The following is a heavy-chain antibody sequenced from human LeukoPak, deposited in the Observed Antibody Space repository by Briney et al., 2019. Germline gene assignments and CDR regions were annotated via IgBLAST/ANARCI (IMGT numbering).Heavy chain of an antibody. J-gene: IGHJ5*02. CDR3: ARAWGSYRFNWSDP. CDR2: IYTSGRT. V-gene: IGHV4-4*07. CDR1: GGSISSYY. Sequence: SETLSLNCTVSGGSISSYYWSWIRQPAGKGLDLIGRIYTSGRTNYNHSIKSRVTMLVDTSKNQFSLKLSSVTAADTAVYYCARAWGSYRFNWSDPWGQGTLVTVSS. D-gene: IGHD3-16*02.